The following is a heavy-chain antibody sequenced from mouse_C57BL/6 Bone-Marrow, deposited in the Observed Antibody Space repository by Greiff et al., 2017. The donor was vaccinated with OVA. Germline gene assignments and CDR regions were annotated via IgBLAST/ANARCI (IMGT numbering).Heavy chain of an antibody. CDR2: IDPSDSYT. CDR3: ARNYGSFAWFAY. J-gene: IGHJ3*01. D-gene: IGHD1-1*01. CDR1: GYTFTSYW. V-gene: IGHV1-69*01. Sequence: QVQLQQPGAELVMPGASVKLSCKASGYTFTSYWMHWVKQRPGQGLEWIGEIDPSDSYTNYNQKFKGKSTLTVDKSSSTAYMQLSSLTSEDSAVYDCARNYGSFAWFAYWGQGTLVTVSA.